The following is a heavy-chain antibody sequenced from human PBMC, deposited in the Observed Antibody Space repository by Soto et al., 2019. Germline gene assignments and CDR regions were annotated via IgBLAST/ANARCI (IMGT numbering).Heavy chain of an antibody. CDR3: ARATGYSNGTWSGSHRWFDP. D-gene: IGHD5-18*01. J-gene: IGHJ5*02. V-gene: IGHV1-69*06. CDR2: IIPIFGTA. Sequence: RASVKVSCKASGGTFSNYAISWVRQAPGQGLEWMGGIIPIFGTANYAQKFQGRVTIIADKSTSTAYMELSSLRSEDTAVYYCARATGYSNGTWSGSHRWFDPWGQGTLVTVSS. CDR1: GGTFSNYA.